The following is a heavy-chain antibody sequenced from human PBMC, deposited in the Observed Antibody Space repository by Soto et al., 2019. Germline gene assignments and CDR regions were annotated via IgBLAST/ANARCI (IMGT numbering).Heavy chain of an antibody. D-gene: IGHD3-16*01. CDR2: ISYDGRKE. V-gene: IGHV3-30*18. Sequence: TGGSLRLSCAASGFTFSNNGMHWARQAPGKGLEWVAVISYDGRKEYYADSVKGRFTISRDNSKNTLYLQMNSLRAEDTAVYYCVNDRVESGPGEVDYWGQGTLVTVSS. CDR3: VNDRVESGPGEVDY. J-gene: IGHJ4*02. CDR1: GFTFSNNG.